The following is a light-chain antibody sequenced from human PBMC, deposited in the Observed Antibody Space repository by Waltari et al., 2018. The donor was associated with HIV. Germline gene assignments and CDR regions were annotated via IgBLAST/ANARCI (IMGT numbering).Light chain of an antibody. V-gene: IGLV3-1*01. CDR1: KVGDKY. CDR2: QDS. Sequence: SYELTQPPSVSVSPGQTASITCSGDKVGDKYACWYQQKPGQSPVLVIYQDSKRPSGIPERFSGSNSGNTAPLTISGTQAMDEADYYCQAWDSSTAWVFGGGTKLTVL. CDR3: QAWDSSTAWV. J-gene: IGLJ3*02.